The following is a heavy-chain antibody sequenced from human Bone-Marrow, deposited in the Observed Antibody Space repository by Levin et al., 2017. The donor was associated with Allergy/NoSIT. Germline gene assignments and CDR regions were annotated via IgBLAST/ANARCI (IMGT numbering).Heavy chain of an antibody. CDR2: ISWNSGSI. V-gene: IGHV3-9*01. J-gene: IGHJ4*02. D-gene: IGHD1-20*01. CDR3: AKSITGTTDFDY. Sequence: SLTISCAASGFTFDDYAMHWVRQAPGKGLEWVSGISWNSGSIGYADSVKGRFTISRDNAKNSLYLQMNSLRAEDTALYYCAKSITGTTDFDYWGQGTLVTVSS. CDR1: GFTFDDYA.